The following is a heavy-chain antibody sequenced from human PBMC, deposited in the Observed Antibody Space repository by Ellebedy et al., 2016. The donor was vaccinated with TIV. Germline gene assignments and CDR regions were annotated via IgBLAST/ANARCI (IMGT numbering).Heavy chain of an antibody. Sequence: ASVKVSCXASGYTFTTYDINWVRQATGQGLEWMGWMNPNNGHTGYAQKFQGRVTMTWDTSTSTAYMELSSLISEDTAVYYCARNPSKTGDFDNWGQGTLVTVSS. CDR1: GYTFTTYD. V-gene: IGHV1-8*02. D-gene: IGHD7-27*01. CDR2: MNPNNGHT. CDR3: ARNPSKTGDFDN. J-gene: IGHJ4*02.